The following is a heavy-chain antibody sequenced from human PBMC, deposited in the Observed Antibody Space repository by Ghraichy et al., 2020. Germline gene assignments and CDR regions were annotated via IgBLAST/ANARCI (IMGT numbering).Heavy chain of an antibody. J-gene: IGHJ6*02. CDR1: GFTFSSYS. CDR2: ISSSSSYI. Sequence: GETLNISCAASGFTFSSYSMNWVRQAPGKGLEWVSSISSSSSYIYYADSVKGRFTISRDNAKNSLYLQMNSLRAEDTAVYYCARAGGEDVWGQGTTVTVSS. V-gene: IGHV3-21*01. CDR3: ARAGGEDV.